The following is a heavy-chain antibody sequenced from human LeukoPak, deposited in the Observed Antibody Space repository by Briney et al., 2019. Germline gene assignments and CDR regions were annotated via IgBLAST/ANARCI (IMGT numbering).Heavy chain of an antibody. Sequence: GGSLRLSCATSGFTFSNFWMSWVRQAPGKGLEWVANIKQDGSDKYYVDSVKGRFTISRDNAKNSLYLQLNSLRADDTAFYYCARLTGTTGFDYWGQGTLVTVSS. CDR1: GFTFSNFW. D-gene: IGHD1-1*01. J-gene: IGHJ4*02. V-gene: IGHV3-7*01. CDR3: ARLTGTTGFDY. CDR2: IKQDGSDK.